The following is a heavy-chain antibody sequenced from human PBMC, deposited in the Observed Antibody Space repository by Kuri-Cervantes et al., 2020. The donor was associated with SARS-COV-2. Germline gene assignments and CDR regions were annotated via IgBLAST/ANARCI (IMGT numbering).Heavy chain of an antibody. CDR3: ARDLRSGWFEGAFDI. Sequence: GESLKISCAASGFTFSSYSMNWVRQAPGKGLEWVSSISSSSSYIYYADSVKGRFTISRDNAKNSLYLQMNSLRAEDTAVYYCARDLRSGWFEGAFDIWGRGTMVTVSS. D-gene: IGHD6-19*01. CDR1: GFTFSSYS. V-gene: IGHV3-21*01. J-gene: IGHJ3*02. CDR2: ISSSSSYI.